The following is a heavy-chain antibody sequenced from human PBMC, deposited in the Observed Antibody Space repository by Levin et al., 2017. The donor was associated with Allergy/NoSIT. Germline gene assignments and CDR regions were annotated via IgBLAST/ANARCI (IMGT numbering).Heavy chain of an antibody. V-gene: IGHV5-51*01. CDR1: GYSFISYW. D-gene: IGHD2-2*01. CDR2: IYPGDSDT. CDR3: ARHRYCSSTTCYRKVADY. J-gene: IGHJ4*02. Sequence: ASVKVSCKGSGYSFISYWIGWVRQMPGTGLEWMGIIYPGDSDTRYSPSFQGQVTISADKSISTAYLQRSSLEAADTAMYYCARHRYCSSTTCYRKVADYWGQGPLVTVSS.